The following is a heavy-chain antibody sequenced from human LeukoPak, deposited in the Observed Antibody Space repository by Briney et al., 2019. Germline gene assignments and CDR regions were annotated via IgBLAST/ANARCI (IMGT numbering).Heavy chain of an antibody. J-gene: IGHJ3*02. CDR3: AREGKGIVVVAATEPAFDI. CDR2: ISSSSSTI. CDR1: GFTFSSYS. V-gene: IGHV3-48*01. D-gene: IGHD2-15*01. Sequence: GGSLRLSCAASGFTFSSYSMNWVRQAPGKGLEWVSYISSSSSTIYYADSVKGRFTISRDNAKNSLYLQMNSLRSEDTAVYYCAREGKGIVVVAATEPAFDIWGQGTMVTVSS.